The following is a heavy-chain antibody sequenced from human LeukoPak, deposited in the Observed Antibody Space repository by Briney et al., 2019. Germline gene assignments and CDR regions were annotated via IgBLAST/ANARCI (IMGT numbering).Heavy chain of an antibody. CDR2: INTNTGNP. J-gene: IGHJ5*02. V-gene: IGHV7-4-1*02. Sequence: ASVKVSCKAPGYTFTSYAMNWVRQAPGQGLEWMGWINTNTGNPTYAQGFTGRFVFSLDTSVSTAYLQVSSLKAEDTAVYYCARDNSVRDEAWWFNPWGQGTLVTVSS. CDR3: ARDNSVRDEAWWFNP. D-gene: IGHD5-24*01. CDR1: GYTFTSYA.